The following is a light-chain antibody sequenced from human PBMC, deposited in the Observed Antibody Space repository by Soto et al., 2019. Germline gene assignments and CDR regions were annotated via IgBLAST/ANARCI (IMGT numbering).Light chain of an antibody. J-gene: IGLJ2*01. V-gene: IGLV1-44*01. CDR3: AAWDGSLSAVL. CDR2: LNT. CDR1: RSNIGTYT. Sequence: QSVLTQSPSASGTPGQRVTISCSGSRSNIGTYTVNWYQQLPRTAPTLLIYLNTQRPSGVPNRFSGSKSGTSASLAISGLQSEDEAEYYCAAWDGSLSAVLFGGGTKVTVL.